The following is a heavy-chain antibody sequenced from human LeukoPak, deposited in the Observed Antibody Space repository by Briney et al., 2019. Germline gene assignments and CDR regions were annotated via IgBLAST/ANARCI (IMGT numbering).Heavy chain of an antibody. D-gene: IGHD1-1*01. V-gene: IGHV3-21*01. CDR1: GFTFSSYS. CDR2: ISSSSSYI. J-gene: IGHJ3*02. CDR3: ARALDPRGMSAFDI. Sequence: PGGSLRLSCAASGFTFSSYSMNWVRQAPGKGLEWVSSISSSSSYIYYADSVKGRFTISRDNAKNSLYLQMNSLRAEDTAVYYCARALDPRGMSAFDIWGQGTMVTVSS.